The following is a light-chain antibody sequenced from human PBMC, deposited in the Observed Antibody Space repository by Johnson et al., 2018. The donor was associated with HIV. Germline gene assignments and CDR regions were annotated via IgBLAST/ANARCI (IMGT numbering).Light chain of an antibody. CDR2: ENN. J-gene: IGLJ1*01. V-gene: IGLV1-51*02. CDR3: GAWDSSLSAYV. Sequence: QPVLTQPPSVSAAPGQKVTISCSGSSSNIGNNYVSWYQQLPGTAPKLLIYENNKRPSGIPDRFSGSKSGTSATLGITGLQTGDAADYYCGAWDSSLSAYVFGTGTKVTVI. CDR1: SSNIGNNY.